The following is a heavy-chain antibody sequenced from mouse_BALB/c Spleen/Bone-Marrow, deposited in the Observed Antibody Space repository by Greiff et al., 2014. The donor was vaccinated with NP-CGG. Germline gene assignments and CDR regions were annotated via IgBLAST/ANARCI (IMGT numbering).Heavy chain of an antibody. V-gene: IGHV6-6*01. Sequence: DVKLVESGGGLVQPGGSMKLSCAASGFTFSDAWMDWVRQSPEKGLEWVAEIRIKANNHATFYAESVKGRFTISRGDSKSSVYLQMNSLRTEDTGIYYCTRGRGYYFDYCGQGTTLTVSS. CDR1: GFTFSDAW. CDR3: TRGRGYYFDY. CDR2: IRIKANNHAT. J-gene: IGHJ2*01.